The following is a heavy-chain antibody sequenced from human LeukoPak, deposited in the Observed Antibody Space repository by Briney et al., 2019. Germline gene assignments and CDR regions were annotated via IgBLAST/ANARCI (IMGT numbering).Heavy chain of an antibody. D-gene: IGHD3-10*01. CDR3: ARSGVTAYSFDY. Sequence: SETLSLTCTVSGGSISSSSYYWGWLRQPPGKGLEWVGSIYYSGSTYYNPSLKSRVTISVDTSKNQFSLKMNSLTAADTAVYYCARSGVTAYSFDYWGQGTLVTVSS. CDR2: IYYSGST. CDR1: GGSISSSSYY. V-gene: IGHV4-39*01. J-gene: IGHJ4*02.